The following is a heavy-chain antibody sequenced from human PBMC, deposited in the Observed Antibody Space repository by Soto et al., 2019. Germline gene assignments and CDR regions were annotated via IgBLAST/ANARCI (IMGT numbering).Heavy chain of an antibody. Sequence: SPTLSLPCAISGDSVSSNSAAWNWIRQSPSRGLEWLGRTYYRSTWYNDYAVSVKRRITINTDTSKNQFSLQLNSGTPEDTAVYDCARDRLGSPKGSAFDIWGQGTMVTVSS. V-gene: IGHV6-1*01. CDR1: GDSVSSNSAA. J-gene: IGHJ3*02. D-gene: IGHD7-27*01. CDR2: TYYRSTWYN. CDR3: ARDRLGSPKGSAFDI.